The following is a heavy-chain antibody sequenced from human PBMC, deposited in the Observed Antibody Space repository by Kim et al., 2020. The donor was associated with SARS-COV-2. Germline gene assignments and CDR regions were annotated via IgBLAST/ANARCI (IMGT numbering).Heavy chain of an antibody. Sequence: ESVKGRFTISRDNSKNTLYLQMNSLRAEDTAVYYCAKSQEWLVLGIAFDIWGQGTMVTVSS. CDR3: AKSQEWLVLGIAFDI. D-gene: IGHD6-19*01. V-gene: IGHV3-23*01. J-gene: IGHJ3*02.